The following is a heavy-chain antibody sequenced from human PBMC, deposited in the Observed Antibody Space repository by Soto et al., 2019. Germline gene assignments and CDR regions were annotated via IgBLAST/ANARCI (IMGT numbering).Heavy chain of an antibody. J-gene: IGHJ5*02. Sequence: QVQLQESGPGLVKPSQTLSLTCTVSGGSISSGGYYWSWTRQHPGKGLEWIGCIYYSGSTYYNPSLKSRVTISVDTSKNQFALKLSSVTAADTAVYYCARGFYGENWFDPWGQGTLVTVSS. CDR1: GGSISSGGYY. V-gene: IGHV4-31*03. CDR2: IYYSGST. CDR3: ARGFYGENWFDP. D-gene: IGHD4-17*01.